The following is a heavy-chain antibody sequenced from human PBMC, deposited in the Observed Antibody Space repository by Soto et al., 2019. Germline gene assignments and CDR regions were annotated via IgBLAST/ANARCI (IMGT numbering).Heavy chain of an antibody. CDR3: ARAKYGGDGYYYGMDV. CDR2: ISYDGSNK. V-gene: IGHV3-30-3*01. Sequence: GGSLRLSCAASGFTFSSYAMHWVRQAPGKGLEWVAVISYDGSNKYYADSVKGRFTISRDNSKNTLYLQMNSLRAEDTAVYYCARAKYGGDGYYYGMDVWGQGTTVTVSS. D-gene: IGHD4-17*01. J-gene: IGHJ6*02. CDR1: GFTFSSYA.